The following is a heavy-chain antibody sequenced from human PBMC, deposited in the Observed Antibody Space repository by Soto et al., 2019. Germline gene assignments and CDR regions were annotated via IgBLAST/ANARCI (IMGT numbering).Heavy chain of an antibody. CDR2: IKQDGIDK. Sequence: GGSLRLSCAASGFTFRTYWMSWVRQAPGKGLEWLANIKQDGIDKYYVDSVKGRFTISRDNAKNSLYLQMNSLRAEDTAVYYCAMSIVVRGENWFDPWGQGTLVTVSS. V-gene: IGHV3-7*01. D-gene: IGHD3-10*01. J-gene: IGHJ5*02. CDR1: GFTFRTYW. CDR3: AMSIVVRGENWFDP.